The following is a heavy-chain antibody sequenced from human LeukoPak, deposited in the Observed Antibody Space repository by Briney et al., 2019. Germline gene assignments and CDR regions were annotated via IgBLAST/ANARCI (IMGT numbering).Heavy chain of an antibody. V-gene: IGHV3-11*01. D-gene: IGHD3-22*01. J-gene: IGHJ4*02. CDR2: SSSSGSTI. CDR3: ARDTYYYDSSPYTFDY. CDR1: GFTFSDYY. Sequence: GGSLRLSCAASGFTFSDYYMSGIRQAPGKGLEWVSYSSSSGSTIHYADSVKDRFTIYRDHAKNSLYLQMDSLRAEYTAVYYCARDTYYYDSSPYTFDYWGQGTLVTVSS.